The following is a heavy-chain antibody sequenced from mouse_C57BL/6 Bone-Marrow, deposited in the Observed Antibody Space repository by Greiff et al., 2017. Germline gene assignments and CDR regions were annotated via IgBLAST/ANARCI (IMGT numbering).Heavy chain of an antibody. V-gene: IGHV1-81*01. Sequence: VQLQQSGAELARPGASVKLSCKASGYTFTSYGISWVKQSTGQGLEWIGEIYPRSGNTYYNEKFKGKATLTADKSSSTAYMELRSLTSEDSAVYFCAREEWDYAMDYWGQGTSVTVSS. CDR3: AREEWDYAMDY. D-gene: IGHD1-3*01. CDR2: IYPRSGNT. CDR1: GYTFTSYG. J-gene: IGHJ4*01.